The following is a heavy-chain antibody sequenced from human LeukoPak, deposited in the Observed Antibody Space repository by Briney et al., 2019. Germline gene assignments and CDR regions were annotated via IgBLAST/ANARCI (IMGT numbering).Heavy chain of an antibody. Sequence: PSETLSLTCAVYGGSLSGYYWSWIRQPPGKGLEWIGEINHSGSTNYNPSLKSRVTISVDTSKNQFSLKLSSVTAADTAVYYCARAPSWTYYYGSGSRGLDYWGQGTLVTVSS. CDR3: ARAPSWTYYYGSGSRGLDY. CDR1: GGSLSGYY. CDR2: INHSGST. J-gene: IGHJ4*02. V-gene: IGHV4-34*01. D-gene: IGHD3-10*01.